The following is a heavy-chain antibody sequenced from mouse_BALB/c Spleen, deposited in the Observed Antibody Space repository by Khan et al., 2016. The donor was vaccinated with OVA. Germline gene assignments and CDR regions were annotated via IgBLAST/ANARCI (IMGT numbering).Heavy chain of an antibody. D-gene: IGHD1-1*02. CDR1: GFSLSSYG. J-gene: IGHJ4*01. V-gene: IGHV2-6-1*01. CDR2: LWSDGST. Sequence: QVQLQQSGPGLVAPSQSLSITCTITGFSLSSYGVHWVRQPPARSLQWLVVLWSDGSTTYNSTLKSSLSFTKHNTTSHVFLKMNSLQTDDTATYYCACQPYYHCYVMDYWGQGTSITVSS. CDR3: ACQPYYHCYVMDY.